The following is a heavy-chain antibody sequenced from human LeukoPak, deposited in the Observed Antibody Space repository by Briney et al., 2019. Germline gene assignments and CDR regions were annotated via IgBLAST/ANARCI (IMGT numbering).Heavy chain of an antibody. CDR1: GFTFGDYA. V-gene: IGHV3-23*01. CDR2: ISGSGGST. J-gene: IGHJ4*02. CDR3: AKVVLGGWYDFDY. D-gene: IGHD6-19*01. Sequence: PGGSLRLSCTASGFTFGDYAMSWIRQAPGKGLEWVSAISGSGGSTYYADSVKGRFTISRDNSKNTLYLQMNSLRAEDTAVYYCAKVVLGGWYDFDYWGQGTLVTVSS.